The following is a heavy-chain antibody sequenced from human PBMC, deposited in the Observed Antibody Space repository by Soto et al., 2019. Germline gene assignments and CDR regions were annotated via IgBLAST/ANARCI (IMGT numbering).Heavy chain of an antibody. J-gene: IGHJ5*02. CDR3: VRDGTKNLRDWFDP. Sequence: SETLSVICNFSVASLAGYYWSWIRRPPGKGLEWIGRIYATGSTDYNPSLKSRLTMSVDMSKKQFSLTLRSVTAADTAMYYCVRDGTKNLRDWFDPWGQGILVTVSS. CDR1: VASLAGYY. D-gene: IGHD1-1*01. CDR2: IYATGST. V-gene: IGHV4-4*07.